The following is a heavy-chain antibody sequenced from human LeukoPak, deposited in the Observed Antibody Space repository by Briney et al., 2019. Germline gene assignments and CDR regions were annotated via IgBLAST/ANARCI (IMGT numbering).Heavy chain of an antibody. D-gene: IGHD1-26*01. J-gene: IGHJ4*02. CDR1: GFTFSGSA. Sequence: GGSLRLSCAASGFTFSGSAMHWVRQASRKGLEWVGRIRSKANSYATAYAASVKGRFTISRDDSKNTAYLQMNSLKTEDTAVYYCTRHASGGEFVDYWGQGTLVTVSS. V-gene: IGHV3-73*01. CDR3: TRHASGGEFVDY. CDR2: IRSKANSYAT.